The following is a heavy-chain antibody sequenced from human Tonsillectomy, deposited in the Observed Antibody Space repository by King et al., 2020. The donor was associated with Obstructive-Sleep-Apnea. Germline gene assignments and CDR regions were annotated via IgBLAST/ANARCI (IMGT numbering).Heavy chain of an antibody. CDR2: ISGSGGST. V-gene: IGHV3-23*04. J-gene: IGHJ3*02. D-gene: IGHD2-8*01. CDR3: AISLGYCTNGVCPGAFDI. CDR1: GFTFSSYA. Sequence: VQLVESGGGLVQPGGSLRLSCAASGFTFSSYAMSWVRQAPGKGLEWVSAISGSGGSTYYADSVKGRFTISRDNSKNTLYLQMNSLRAEDTAVYYCAISLGYCTNGVCPGAFDIWGQGTMDTVSS.